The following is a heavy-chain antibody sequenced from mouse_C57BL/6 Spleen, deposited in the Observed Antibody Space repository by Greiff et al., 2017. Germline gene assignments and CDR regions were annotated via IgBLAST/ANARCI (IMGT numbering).Heavy chain of an antibody. CDR2: ILPGSGST. D-gene: IGHD2-5*01. CDR3: ARGGYYSNYWYFDV. J-gene: IGHJ1*03. Sequence: VQLQQSGAELMTPGASVKLSCKATGYTFTGYWIEWVKQRPGHGLEWFGGILPGSGSTNYNEKFKGKATFTADTSSNTPYMQLRSLTTEDSAIYYCARGGYYSNYWYFDVWGTGTTVTVSS. V-gene: IGHV1-9*01. CDR1: GYTFTGYW.